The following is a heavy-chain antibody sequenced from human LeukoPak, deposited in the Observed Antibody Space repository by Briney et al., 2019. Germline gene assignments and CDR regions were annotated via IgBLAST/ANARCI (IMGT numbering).Heavy chain of an antibody. D-gene: IGHD3-9*01. CDR1: GFTLSSYS. J-gene: IGHJ4*02. CDR2: ISSSSSTI. Sequence: GGSLRLSCAASGFTLSSYSMNWVRQAPGKGLEWVSYISSSSSTIYYADSVKGRFTISRDNAKNSLYLQMNSLKAEDTAVYYCAREPPYYDILTGPDYWGQGPLVTVSS. V-gene: IGHV3-48*01. CDR3: AREPPYYDILTGPDY.